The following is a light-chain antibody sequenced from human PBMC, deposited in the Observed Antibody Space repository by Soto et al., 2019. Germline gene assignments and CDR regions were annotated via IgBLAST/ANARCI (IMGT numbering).Light chain of an antibody. V-gene: IGKV3-20*01. J-gene: IGKJ1*01. CDR2: GAS. Sequence: EIVLTQSPGTRSLSPGERATLSCRASQSVSSNYLAWDQQKPGQAPRPLIYGASSRANGIPDRFSGSGAGTDCTLTISRLEPEDFAVYYCQQYGSSPWTFGQGTKVEIK. CDR3: QQYGSSPWT. CDR1: QSVSSNY.